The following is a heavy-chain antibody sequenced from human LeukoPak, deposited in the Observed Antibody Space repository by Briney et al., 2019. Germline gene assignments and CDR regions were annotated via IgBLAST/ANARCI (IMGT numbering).Heavy chain of an antibody. D-gene: IGHD2-2*01. CDR2: IRSKANSYAT. J-gene: IGHJ6*03. V-gene: IGHV3-73*01. CDR3: TRHVDCSSTSCYYYYYYMDV. CDR1: GFTFSGSA. Sequence: GGSLRLSCAASGFTFSGSAMHWVRQASGKGLEWVGRIRSKANSYATAYAASVKGRFTISRDDSKNTAYLQMNSLKTEDTAAYYCTRHVDCSSTSCYYYYYYMDVWGKGTTVTVSS.